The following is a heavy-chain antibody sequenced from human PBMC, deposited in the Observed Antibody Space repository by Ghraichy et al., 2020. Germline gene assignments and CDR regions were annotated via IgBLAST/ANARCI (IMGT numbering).Heavy chain of an antibody. J-gene: IGHJ4*02. CDR3: AKLYSSSWYEAAEY. D-gene: IGHD6-13*01. V-gene: IGHV3-23*01. CDR2: ISGSGAGT. Sequence: GGSLRLSCTVSGFTFSNYAMSWVRQAPGKGLEWVLGISGSGAGTYSADSVKGRFTISRDNSNNTLYLQMNTLRAEDTGVYYCAKLYSSSWYEAAEYWGQGTLVTVSS. CDR1: GFTFSNYA.